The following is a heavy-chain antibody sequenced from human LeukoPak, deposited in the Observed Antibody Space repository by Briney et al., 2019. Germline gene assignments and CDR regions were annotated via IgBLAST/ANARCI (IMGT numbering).Heavy chain of an antibody. D-gene: IGHD4/OR15-4a*01. CDR2: VLPIFGTA. CDR1: GGTFSNYA. J-gene: IGHJ2*01. Sequence: GASVKVSCKASGGTFSNYAISWVRQAPGQGLEWMGGVLPIFGTANYAQKFQGRVTITADESTSTAYMELSSLRSEDTAVYYCARGGDGGNYYWYLDLWGRGTLITVSS. CDR3: ARGGDGGNYYWYLDL. V-gene: IGHV1-69*13.